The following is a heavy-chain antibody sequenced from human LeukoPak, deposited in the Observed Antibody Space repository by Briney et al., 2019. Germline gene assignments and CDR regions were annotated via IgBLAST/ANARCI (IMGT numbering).Heavy chain of an antibody. CDR1: GGSISSGSYY. D-gene: IGHD3-3*01. Sequence: SETLSLTCTVSGGSISSGSYYWSWIRQPAGKGLEWIGRIYTSGSTNYNPSLKSRVTISVDTSKNQFSLKLSSVTAADTAVYYCARGLRTIFGVVSVFDYWGQGTLVTVSS. V-gene: IGHV4-61*02. J-gene: IGHJ4*02. CDR3: ARGLRTIFGVVSVFDY. CDR2: IYTSGST.